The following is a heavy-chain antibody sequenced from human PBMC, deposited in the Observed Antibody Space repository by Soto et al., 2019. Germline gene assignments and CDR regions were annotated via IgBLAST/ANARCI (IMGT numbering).Heavy chain of an antibody. CDR2: ISGSGGST. Sequence: EVQLLESGGGLVQPGGSLRLSCAASGFTFSSYAMSWVRQAPGKGLEWVSAISGSGGSTYYADSVKGRFTISRDNSKNTLYLQMNSLRAEDTAVYYCAKGRVQLAQLTYLHDAFDIWGQGTMVTVAS. J-gene: IGHJ3*02. D-gene: IGHD1-1*01. CDR1: GFTFSSYA. V-gene: IGHV3-23*01. CDR3: AKGRVQLAQLTYLHDAFDI.